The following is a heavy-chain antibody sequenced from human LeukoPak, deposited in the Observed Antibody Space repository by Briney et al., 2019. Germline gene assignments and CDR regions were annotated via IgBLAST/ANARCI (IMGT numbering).Heavy chain of an antibody. V-gene: IGHV1-2*02. CDR1: GYTFTGYY. Sequence: ASVKVSCKASGYTFTGYYMHWVRQAPGHGLEWLGWINPNSGGTNYAQKLPGKVTMTTDTSTSRAYMELRSLRSDDTAVYYCARQAAGMDVWGQGTTVTVSS. CDR3: ARQAAGMDV. D-gene: IGHD2-15*01. J-gene: IGHJ6*02. CDR2: INPNSGGT.